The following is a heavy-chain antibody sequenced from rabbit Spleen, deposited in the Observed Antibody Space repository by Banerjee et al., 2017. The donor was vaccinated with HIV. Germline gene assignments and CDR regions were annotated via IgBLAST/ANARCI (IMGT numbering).Heavy chain of an antibody. Sequence: QQQLEESGGGLVKPGGTLTLTCKASGVSFSIISYMCWVRQAPGKGLEWIACIDAGSSGFTYFATWAKGRFTCSKTSSTTVTLQMTRLTAADTATYFCARDGAGGSYFALWGQGTLVTVS. J-gene: IGHJ6*01. V-gene: IGHV1S45*01. CDR2: IDAGSSGFT. D-gene: IGHD8-1*01. CDR3: ARDGAGGSYFAL. CDR1: GVSFSIISY.